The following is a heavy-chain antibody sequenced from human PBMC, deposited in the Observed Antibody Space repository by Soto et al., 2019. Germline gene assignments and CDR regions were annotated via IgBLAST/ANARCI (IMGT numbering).Heavy chain of an antibody. CDR3: ARLTHW. CDR2: IDADGTTT. J-gene: IGHJ4*02. V-gene: IGHV3-74*01. Sequence: PGGSLRLSCVASGFTFSNYWMHWVRQVPGKGLVWVSRIDADGTTTGYADAVKGRFTISRDNAKNTLYLQMNSLRVEDTAVYYCARLTHWWGQGTLVTVSS. CDR1: GFTFSNYW.